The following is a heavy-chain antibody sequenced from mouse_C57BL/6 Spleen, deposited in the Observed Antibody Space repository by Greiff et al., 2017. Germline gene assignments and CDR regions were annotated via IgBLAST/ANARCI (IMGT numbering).Heavy chain of an antibody. CDR3: ARLGTVVATDYFDY. V-gene: IGHV1-52*01. J-gene: IGHJ2*01. Sequence: QVQLQQPGAELVRPGSSVKLSCKASGYTFTSYWMPWVKQRPIQGLEWIGNIDPSDSETHYNQKFKDKATLTVDKSSSTAYMQLSSLTSEDSAVYYCARLGTVVATDYFDYWGQGTTLTVSS. CDR2: IDPSDSET. D-gene: IGHD1-1*01. CDR1: GYTFTSYW.